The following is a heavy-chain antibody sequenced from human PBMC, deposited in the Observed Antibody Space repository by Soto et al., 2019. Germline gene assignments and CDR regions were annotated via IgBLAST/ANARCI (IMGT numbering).Heavy chain of an antibody. J-gene: IGHJ5*02. CDR3: ARGLRIAAAAWFDP. D-gene: IGHD6-13*01. V-gene: IGHV4-31*03. Sequence: QVQLQESGPGLVKPSQTLSLTCTVSGGSISSGAYYWSWIRQHPGRGLEWIGYIFYSGSTYYIPSTTSRLPISIDTSKNHCSLSLSPVTAADTAIYYCARGLRIAAAAWFDPWGQGTLVTVSS. CDR2: IFYSGST. CDR1: GGSISSGAYY.